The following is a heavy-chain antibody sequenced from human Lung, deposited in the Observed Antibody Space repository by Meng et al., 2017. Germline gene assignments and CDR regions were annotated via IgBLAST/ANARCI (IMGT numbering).Heavy chain of an antibody. CDR3: VWDDKAVADY. CDR1: GFYFNNAW. J-gene: IGHJ4*02. V-gene: IGHV3-15*01. D-gene: IGHD1-1*01. Sequence: EVTLVESGGDLVKPGGSLRLSCAASGFYFNNAWMSWVRQTPGKGLEWVGRIKSNTDRGTTEYAAPVTGRFTISRDDSKSTLYLQMSGLRIGDTGVYYCVWDDKAVADYWGQGTLVTVSS. CDR2: IKSNTDRGTT.